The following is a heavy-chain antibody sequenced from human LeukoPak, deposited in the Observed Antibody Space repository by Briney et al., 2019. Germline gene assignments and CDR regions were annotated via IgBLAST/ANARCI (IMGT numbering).Heavy chain of an antibody. V-gene: IGHV3-21*01. Sequence: GGSLRLSCAASGFTFSSYSMNWVRQAPGKGLEWVSSTSNGSSYIYYADSVKGRFTISRDNAKNSLFLQMNSLRAEDTAVYYCAVVIPFDYWGQGTLVTVSS. CDR3: AVVIPFDY. CDR2: TSNGSSYI. CDR1: GFTFSSYS. J-gene: IGHJ4*02. D-gene: IGHD4-23*01.